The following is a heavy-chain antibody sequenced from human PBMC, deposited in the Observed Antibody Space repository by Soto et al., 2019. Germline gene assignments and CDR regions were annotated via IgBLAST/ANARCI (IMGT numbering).Heavy chain of an antibody. CDR1: GYTFTGYY. D-gene: IGHD1-7*01. J-gene: IGHJ5*02. CDR2: INPNSGGT. Sequence: ASVNVSCKASGYTFTGYYMHWVRQAPGQGLEWMGWINPNSGGTNYAQKFQGWVTMTRDTSISTAYMELSRLRSDDTAVYYCARDPGKPELQGDLGFDPWGQGTLVTVSS. CDR3: ARDPGKPELQGDLGFDP. V-gene: IGHV1-2*04.